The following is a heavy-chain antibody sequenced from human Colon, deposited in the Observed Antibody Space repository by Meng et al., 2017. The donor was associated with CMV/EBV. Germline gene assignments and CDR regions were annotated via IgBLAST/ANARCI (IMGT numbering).Heavy chain of an antibody. V-gene: IGHV3-48*03. CDR3: ARVLPAANAFDI. J-gene: IGHJ3*02. CDR1: GFSLNNYE. D-gene: IGHD2-2*01. CDR2: ISRSATVT. Sequence: GESLKISCAASGFSLNNYEMNWVRQAPGKGPEWIAYISRSATVTYYADSMEGRFTISRDTAKNSLYLQMNSLRAEDTAVYYCARVLPAANAFDIWGQGTMVTVSS.